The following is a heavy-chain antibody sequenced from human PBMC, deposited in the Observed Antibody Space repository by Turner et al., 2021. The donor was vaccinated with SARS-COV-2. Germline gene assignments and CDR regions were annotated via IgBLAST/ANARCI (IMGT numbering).Heavy chain of an antibody. CDR3: ARDRVDYGMDV. V-gene: IGHV3-53*02. CDR1: GVTVSSNY. D-gene: IGHD3-3*01. CDR2: IYSGGST. Sequence: EVQLVETGGGLIQPGGSLRLSCAASGVTVSSNYMSWVRQAPGKGLEWVSVIYSGGSTFYSDSVKGRFTISRDNSKNTLYLQMKSLRAEDTAVYYCARDRVDYGMDVWGQGTTVTVSS. J-gene: IGHJ6*02.